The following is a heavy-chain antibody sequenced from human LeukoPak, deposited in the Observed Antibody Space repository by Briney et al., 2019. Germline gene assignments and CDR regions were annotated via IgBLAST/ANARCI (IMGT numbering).Heavy chain of an antibody. CDR2: INHSGST. CDR3: AGGWYGREFDY. D-gene: IGHD6-25*01. J-gene: IGHJ4*02. CDR1: GGSFSGYY. Sequence: PSETLSLTCAVYGGSFSGYYWSWIRQPPGKGLEWIGEINHSGSTNYNPSLKSRVTISVDTSKNQFSLKLSSVTAADTAVYYCAGGWYGREFDYWGRGTLVTVSS. V-gene: IGHV4-34*01.